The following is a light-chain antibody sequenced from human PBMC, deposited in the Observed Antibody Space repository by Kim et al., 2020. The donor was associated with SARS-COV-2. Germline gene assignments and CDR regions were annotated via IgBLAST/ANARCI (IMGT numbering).Light chain of an antibody. CDR2: PAS. J-gene: IGKJ1*01. CDR1: QGIKNY. CDR3: QRTSRAPRT. V-gene: IGKV1-27*01. Sequence: ASVGDRVTITCLASQGIKNYFAWYQRKPGKVPKLLIYPASTLQSGVPSRFGGSGAGTDFTLTINSLRREDVATYYCQRTSRAPRTFGQGAKVDIK.